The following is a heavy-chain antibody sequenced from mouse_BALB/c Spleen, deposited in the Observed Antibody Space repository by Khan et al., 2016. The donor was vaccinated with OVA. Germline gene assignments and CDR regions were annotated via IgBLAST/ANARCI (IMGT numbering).Heavy chain of an antibody. J-gene: IGHJ3*01. D-gene: IGHD1-1*01. Sequence: QVQLKESGAELAKPGASVKMSCKASGYTFTNYWMHWVKQRPGQGLDWTGFINPSTDYTEYNQKFKDKATLTADKSSSTAYMQLTSLTSEDSALYYCVKHGNNSAWFTYWGQGTLVTVSA. V-gene: IGHV1-7*01. CDR2: INPSTDYT. CDR3: VKHGNNSAWFTY. CDR1: GYTFTNYW.